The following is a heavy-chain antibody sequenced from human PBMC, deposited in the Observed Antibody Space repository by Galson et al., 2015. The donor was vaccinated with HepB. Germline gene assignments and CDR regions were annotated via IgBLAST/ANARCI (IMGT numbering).Heavy chain of an antibody. V-gene: IGHV3-30*18. D-gene: IGHD1-1*01. CDR2: ISYDGSNK. J-gene: IGHJ6*03. CDR3: AKGNGYYFYYYMGV. Sequence: SLRLSCAASGFTFSNYGMHWVRQAPGKGLEWVAVISYDGSNKYYADSVKGRFTISRDNSKNTLYLQMNNLRAEDTAVYYCAKGNGYYFYYYMGVWGKGTTVTVSS. CDR1: GFTFSNYG.